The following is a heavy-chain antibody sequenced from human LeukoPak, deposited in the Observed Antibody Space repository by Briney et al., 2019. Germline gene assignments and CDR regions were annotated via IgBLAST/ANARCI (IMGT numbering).Heavy chain of an antibody. CDR1: GGSISSYY. CDR3: ARVCPLSSSWYWDYYYYYMDV. D-gene: IGHD6-13*01. CDR2: IYYSGST. V-gene: IGHV4-59*01. Sequence: SETLSLTCSVSGGSISSYYWSWIRQPPGKGLEWIGYIYYSGSTNYNPSLKSRVTISVDTSKNQFSLKLSSVTAADTAVYYCARVCPLSSSWYWDYYYYYMDVWGKGTTVTVSS. J-gene: IGHJ6*03.